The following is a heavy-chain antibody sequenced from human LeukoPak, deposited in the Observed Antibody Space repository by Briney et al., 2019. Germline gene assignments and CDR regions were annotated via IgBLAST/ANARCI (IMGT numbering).Heavy chain of an antibody. CDR2: ISGSGGST. J-gene: IGHJ4*02. Sequence: GSLRLSCAASGLTFSSHAMSWVRQVPGKGLEWVSAISGSGGSTYYADSVKGRFSISRDNSKNPLFLQMNSLRAEDTAVYYCAKESDISGWYGVDYWGQGTLVTVSS. CDR3: AKESDISGWYGVDY. D-gene: IGHD6-19*01. CDR1: GLTFSSHA. V-gene: IGHV3-23*01.